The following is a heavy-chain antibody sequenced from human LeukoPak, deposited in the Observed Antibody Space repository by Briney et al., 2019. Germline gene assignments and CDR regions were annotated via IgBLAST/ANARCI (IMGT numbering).Heavy chain of an antibody. J-gene: IGHJ4*02. CDR2: ISSSSTTI. D-gene: IGHD3-22*01. CDR1: GFTFSSYS. Sequence: AGGSLRLSCAASGFTFSSYSMNWARQAPGKGLEWVSYISSSSTTIYYADSVKGRFTISRDNAKNSLYLQMNSLRAEDTAVYYCARVLHKRNYDSSVYYGYWGQGTLVTVSS. CDR3: ARVLHKRNYDSSVYYGY. V-gene: IGHV3-48*01.